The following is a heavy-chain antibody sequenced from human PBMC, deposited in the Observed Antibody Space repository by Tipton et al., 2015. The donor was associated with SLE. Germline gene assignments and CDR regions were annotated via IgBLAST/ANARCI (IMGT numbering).Heavy chain of an antibody. CDR2: IYYSGST. CDR3: ARRLWAFDI. J-gene: IGHJ3*02. CDR1: GGSISSYY. Sequence: TLSLTCTVSGGSISSYYWSWIRQPPGKGLEWIGYIYYSGSTNYNPSLKRRVTISVDTSKNQFSLKLSSVTAADTAVYYCARRLWAFDIWGQGAMVTVSS. V-gene: IGHV4-59*08. D-gene: IGHD2-21*01.